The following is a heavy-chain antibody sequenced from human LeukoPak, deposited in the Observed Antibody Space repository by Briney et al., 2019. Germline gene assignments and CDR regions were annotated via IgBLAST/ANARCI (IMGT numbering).Heavy chain of an antibody. CDR1: GGSISSSNW. J-gene: IGHJ3*02. Sequence: SGTLSLTCDGSGGSISSSNWWRWVREPPGKRLEGVGEIYHSGSTNYNPSLKSRVTISVDKSKNQFSLKLSSVTAADTAVYYCASISKTTVTSDAFDIWGQGTMVTVSS. V-gene: IGHV4-4*02. CDR2: IYHSGST. D-gene: IGHD4-17*01. CDR3: ASISKTTVTSDAFDI.